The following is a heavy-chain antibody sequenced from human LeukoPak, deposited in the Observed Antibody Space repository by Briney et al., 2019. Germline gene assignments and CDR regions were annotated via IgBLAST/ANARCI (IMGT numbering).Heavy chain of an antibody. CDR2: IYYSGST. V-gene: IGHV4-30-4*01. CDR1: GGSISSGDYY. J-gene: IGHJ6*02. D-gene: IGHD6-6*01. CDR3: ARAHIAARLVNYYGMDV. Sequence: TSQTLSLTCTVSGGSISSGDYYWSWIRQPPGKGLEWIGYIYYSGSTYYNPSLKSRVTISVDTSKNQFSLKLSSVTAADTAVYYYARAHIAARLVNYYGMDVWGQGTTVTVSS.